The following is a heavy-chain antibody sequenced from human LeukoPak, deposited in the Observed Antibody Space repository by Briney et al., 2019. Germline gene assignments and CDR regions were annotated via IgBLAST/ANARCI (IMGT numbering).Heavy chain of an antibody. CDR3: ARVRKAFDY. V-gene: IGHV4-59*01. CDR2: IYHSGST. Sequence: SETLSLTCSVSGGSISSNYWSWIRQPPGKGLEWIGYIYHSGSTYYNPSLKSRVTISVDTSKNQFSLKLSSVTAADTAVYYCARVRKAFDYWGQGTLVTVSS. CDR1: GGSISSNY. J-gene: IGHJ4*02. D-gene: IGHD1-14*01.